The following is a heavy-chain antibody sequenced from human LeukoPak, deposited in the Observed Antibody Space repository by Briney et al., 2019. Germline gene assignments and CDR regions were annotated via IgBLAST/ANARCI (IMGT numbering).Heavy chain of an antibody. J-gene: IGHJ4*02. CDR1: GYXFTGYY. V-gene: IGHV1-2*02. CDR3: AGGMTGGDY. CDR2: IKPNSGDT. D-gene: IGHD1-14*01. Sequence: ASVKVSCNASGYXFTGYYIHWVRQAPGQGLEWMGWIKPNSGDTNYAQKFQGRVTMTRDTSINTAYMELSRLKSDDTALYYCAGGMTGGDYWGQGTLVTVSS.